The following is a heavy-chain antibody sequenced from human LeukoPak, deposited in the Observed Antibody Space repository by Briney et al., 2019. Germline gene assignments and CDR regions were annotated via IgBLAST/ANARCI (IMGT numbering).Heavy chain of an antibody. V-gene: IGHV3-23*01. Sequence: GGSLRLSCAASGFTFSSCAMNWVRQAPGTGLGWVSSISGSGDNTYYADSVRGRFTISRDNSKNMLYLQMNSLRGEDTALYYCAKDFYSGSYYYFDYWGQGTLVTVSS. D-gene: IGHD1-26*01. CDR2: ISGSGDNT. CDR1: GFTFSSCA. CDR3: AKDFYSGSYYYFDY. J-gene: IGHJ4*02.